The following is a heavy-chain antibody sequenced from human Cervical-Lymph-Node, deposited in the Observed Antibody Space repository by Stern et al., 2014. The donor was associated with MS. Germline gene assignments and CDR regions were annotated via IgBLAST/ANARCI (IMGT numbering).Heavy chain of an antibody. D-gene: IGHD3-22*01. V-gene: IGHV5-51*01. CDR1: GYSFSNFW. CDR2: LYPGDSAT. CDR3: VRRLYSGGYDTFDI. J-gene: IGHJ3*02. Sequence: VQLVQSGAEVKKPGESLKISCKPSGYSFSNFWIGWVRQMPGKGLEWMGILYPGDSATTYSPSFQGQVTIPAEESLRTAYLRWWSLKASDTAIYYCVRRLYSGGYDTFDIWGQGTMLIVSS.